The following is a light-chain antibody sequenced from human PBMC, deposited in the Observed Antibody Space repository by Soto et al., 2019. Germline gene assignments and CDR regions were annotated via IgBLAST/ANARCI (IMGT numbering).Light chain of an antibody. J-gene: IGLJ3*02. CDR3: GTWDSDLSAEV. V-gene: IGLV1-51*01. CDR1: SSNIGSYT. CDR2: DNS. Sequence: QSVLTQPPSASGTPGQRVTISCSGSSSNIGSYTVNWYQQLPGRAPKLVIYDNSKRPSGIPDRFSGSKSGSSATLGVTGLQTGDEADYYCGTWDSDLSAEVFGGGTKLTVL.